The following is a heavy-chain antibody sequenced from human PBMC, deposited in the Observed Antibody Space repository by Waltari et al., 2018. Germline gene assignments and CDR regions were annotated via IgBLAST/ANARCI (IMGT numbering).Heavy chain of an antibody. CDR3: VRLEDCTGPGGNCYSGDSFAMDV. D-gene: IGHD2-8*02. Sequence: QVQLQQWGAGLFQPSETLSRTCALSGGAFNAYYWRGIRQPPGKGLEWIGEINHGGNTNHNPSLRSRVTMLVDTSKSQFSLKLNSVTAADTAVYYCVRLEDCTGPGGNCYSGDSFAMDVWGQGTTVTVSS. CDR1: GGAFNAYY. CDR2: INHGGNT. J-gene: IGHJ6*02. V-gene: IGHV4-34*02.